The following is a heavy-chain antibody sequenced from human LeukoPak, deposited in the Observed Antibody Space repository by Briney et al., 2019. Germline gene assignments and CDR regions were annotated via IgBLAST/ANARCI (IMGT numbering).Heavy chain of an antibody. J-gene: IGHJ6*03. CDR3: ARVGYSPYYYYYYMDV. Sequence: SETLSLTCTVSGGSISSYYWSWIRQPPGKGLEWIGYIYYSGSTNYNPSLKSRVTISVDTSKNQFSLTLSSVTAADTAVYYCARVGYSPYYYYYYMDVWGKGTTVTVSS. CDR2: IYYSGST. CDR1: GGSISSYY. V-gene: IGHV4-59*12. D-gene: IGHD5-18*01.